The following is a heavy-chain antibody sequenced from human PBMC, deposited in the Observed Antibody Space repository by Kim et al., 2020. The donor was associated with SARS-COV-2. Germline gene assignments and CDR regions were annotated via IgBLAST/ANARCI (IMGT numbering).Heavy chain of an antibody. V-gene: IGHV1-2*02. J-gene: IGHJ2*01. CDR2: ISPKRGAT. D-gene: IGHD3-16*01. CDR3: AVLHVDVAGSVWRGSGF. CDR1: GYRFTDYY. Sequence: ASVKVSCKASGYRFTDYYINWMRQARGQGLEWMGWISPKRGATEFALQFQGRVTMTRDTSTSTVYMELSGLRHDDTATYYCAVLHVDVAGSVWRGSGFWG.